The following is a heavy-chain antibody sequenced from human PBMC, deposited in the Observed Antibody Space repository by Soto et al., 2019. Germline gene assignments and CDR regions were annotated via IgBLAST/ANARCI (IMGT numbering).Heavy chain of an antibody. J-gene: IGHJ6*04. CDR3: VRERTIFGVAPGGGVDV. CDR1: GGSISTSDYT. D-gene: IGHD3-3*01. V-gene: IGHV4-30-2*01. CDR2: VYHSGAT. Sequence: QLQLQESGSGLIKPSQTLSLTCAVSGGSISTSDYTWSWIRQPPGRGLEWIGSVYHSGATHYMPSLKNRLTMSLDKSKNKFSLDLTSVTASDTAVYYCVRERTIFGVAPGGGVDVWGKGTTVTVSS.